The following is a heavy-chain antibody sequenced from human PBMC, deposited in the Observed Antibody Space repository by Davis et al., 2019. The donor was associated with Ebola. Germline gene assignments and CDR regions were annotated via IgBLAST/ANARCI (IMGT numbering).Heavy chain of an antibody. CDR2: IYPGDSDT. D-gene: IGHD5-24*01. V-gene: IGHV5-51*07. CDR1: GYSFTSYW. CDR3: ARGTDGYNPGGYFDS. J-gene: IGHJ4*02. Sequence: GGSLRLSCKGSGYSFTSYWIGWVHQMPGKGLEWMGIIYPGDSDTRYSPSFQGQVTISADKSITTAYLQWSSLKASDTAMYYCARGTDGYNPGGYFDSWGQGTLVTVSS.